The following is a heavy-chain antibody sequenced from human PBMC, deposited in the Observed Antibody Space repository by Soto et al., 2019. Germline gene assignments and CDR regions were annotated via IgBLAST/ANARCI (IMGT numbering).Heavy chain of an antibody. Sequence: SVKVSCKASGGTFSSYTISWVRQAPGQGLEWMGRIIPILGIANYAQKFQGRVTITADKSTSTAYMELSSLRSEDTAVYYCARGTGYSSSWYNWFDPWGQGTLVTVSS. V-gene: IGHV1-69*02. CDR3: ARGTGYSSSWYNWFDP. CDR1: GGTFSSYT. J-gene: IGHJ5*02. D-gene: IGHD6-13*01. CDR2: IIPILGIA.